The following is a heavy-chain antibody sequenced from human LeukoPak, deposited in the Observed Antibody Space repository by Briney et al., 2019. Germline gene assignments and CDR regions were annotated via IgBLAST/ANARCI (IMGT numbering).Heavy chain of an antibody. CDR1: GGSSGSSSYY. D-gene: IGHD3-3*01. J-gene: IGHJ4*02. Sequence: SETLSLTCTVSGGSSGSSSYYWGWIRQPPGKGLEWIGTIYYSGSTYYNPSLKSRLTISVDTSKNQFSLKLSPVTAADTAVYYCAAPRSGYSQFDYWGQGTLVTVSS. CDR3: AAPRSGYSQFDY. CDR2: IYYSGST. V-gene: IGHV4-39*01.